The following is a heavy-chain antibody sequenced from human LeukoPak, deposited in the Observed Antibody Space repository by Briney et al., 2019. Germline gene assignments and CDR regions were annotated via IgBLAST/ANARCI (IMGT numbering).Heavy chain of an antibody. V-gene: IGHV4-39*01. J-gene: IGHJ3*02. CDR3: AKYSSGWYGFGSDAFDI. CDR2: IYYSGST. CDR1: GGSISSSSYY. Sequence: PSETLSLTCTVSGGSISSSSYYWGWIRQPPGKGLEWIGSIYYSGSTYYNPSLKSRVTISVDTSKNQFSLKLNSVTAADTAVSYCAKYSSGWYGFGSDAFDIWGQGTMVTVSS. D-gene: IGHD6-19*01.